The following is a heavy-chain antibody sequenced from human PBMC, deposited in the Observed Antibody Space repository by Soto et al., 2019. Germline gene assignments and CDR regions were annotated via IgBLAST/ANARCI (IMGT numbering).Heavy chain of an antibody. D-gene: IGHD2-21*02. J-gene: IGHJ3*02. CDR3: ARDGGGDFDAFDI. CDR2: IWYDGSNK. CDR1: GFTFSSYG. V-gene: IGHV3-33*01. Sequence: GGSLRLSCAASGFTFSSYGMHWVRQAPGKGLEWVAVIWYDGSNKYYADSVKGRFTISRDNSKNTLYLQMNSLRAEDTAVYYCARDGGGDFDAFDIWSQGTMVTVSS.